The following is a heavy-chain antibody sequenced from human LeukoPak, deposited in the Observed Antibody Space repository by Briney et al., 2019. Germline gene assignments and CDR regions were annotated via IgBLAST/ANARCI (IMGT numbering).Heavy chain of an antibody. CDR2: IFTTGST. J-gene: IGHJ4*02. CDR1: GGSINGGSYY. Sequence: SQTLSLTCSVSGGSINGGSYYWSWIRQPAGKPLEWIGHIFTTGSTSYNPSLRTRVTISEDSSKDQFSLNLKSVTAADTAVYYCARGQWLPVFDFWGQGTLVTVSS. D-gene: IGHD3-22*01. CDR3: ARGQWLPVFDF. V-gene: IGHV4-61*09.